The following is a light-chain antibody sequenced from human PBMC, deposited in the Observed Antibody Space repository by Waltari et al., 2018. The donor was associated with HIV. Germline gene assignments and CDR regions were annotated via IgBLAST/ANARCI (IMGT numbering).Light chain of an antibody. J-gene: IGLJ1*01. CDR3: CSRAGGSTYV. Sequence: QSALTHPASASASPGHSTTLSCSGTSSALGSYDLVSWYQQHPDKAPTLMIYGVSKRPSGVSNRFSGSKSGNTASLTISGLQAEDEADYYCCSRAGGSTYVFGTGTKITVL. V-gene: IGLV2-23*02. CDR1: SSALGSYDL. CDR2: GVS.